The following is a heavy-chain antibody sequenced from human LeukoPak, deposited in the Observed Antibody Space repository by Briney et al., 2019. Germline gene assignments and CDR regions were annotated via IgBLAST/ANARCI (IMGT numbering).Heavy chain of an antibody. CDR2: ISAYNGNT. CDR3: ARDPDPPPVYIAVAGPNWFDP. V-gene: IGHV1-18*01. CDR1: GYTFTSYG. D-gene: IGHD6-19*01. Sequence: GASVKVSCKASGYTFTSYGISWVRQAPGQGLEWMGWISAYNGNTNYAQKLQGRVTMTTDTSTSTAYMELRSLRLDDTAVYYCARDPDPPPVYIAVAGPNWFDPWGQGTLVTVSS. J-gene: IGHJ5*02.